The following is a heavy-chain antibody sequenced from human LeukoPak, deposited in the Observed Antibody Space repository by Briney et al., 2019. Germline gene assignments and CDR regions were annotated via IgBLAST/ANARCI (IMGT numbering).Heavy chain of an antibody. V-gene: IGHV3-7*01. CDR2: IKQDGSEK. D-gene: IGHD2-15*01. CDR3: ARGDGSDY. J-gene: IGHJ4*02. Sequence: GGSLRLSCAGSGFTFSRHWMSWVRQAPGKGLEWVANIKQDGSEKYYVDSVKGRFTISRDNAKNSLYLQMNSLRAEDTAVYYCARGDGSDYWGQGTLVTVSS. CDR1: GFTFSRHW.